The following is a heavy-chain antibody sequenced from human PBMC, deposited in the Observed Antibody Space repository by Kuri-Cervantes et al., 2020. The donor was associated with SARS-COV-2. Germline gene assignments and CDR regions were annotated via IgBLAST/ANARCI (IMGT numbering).Heavy chain of an antibody. CDR2: ISGSGGST. J-gene: IGHJ4*02. V-gene: IGHV3-23*01. CDR3: AKDRAIVVVPAAMGIGY. D-gene: IGHD2-2*01. CDR1: GFTFSSYA. Sequence: RGSLRLSCAASGFTFSSYAMSWVRQAPGKGLEWVSAISGSGGSTYYADSVKGRFTISRDNSKNTLYLQMNSLRAEDTAVYYCAKDRAIVVVPAAMGIGYWGQGTLVTVSS.